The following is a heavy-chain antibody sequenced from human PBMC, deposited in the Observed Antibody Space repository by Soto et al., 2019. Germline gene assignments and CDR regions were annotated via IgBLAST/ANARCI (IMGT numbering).Heavy chain of an antibody. CDR2: IKRKTDGGTT. CDR1: GFTFTNAW. CDR3: ATDPDSYNSGGYRY. D-gene: IGHD3-10*01. Sequence: EVQLVESGGGLVEPGGSLRLSCAASGFTFTNAWMNWVRQAPGKGLEWVGRIKRKTDGGTTSYAAPVEDRFTISRDDSKNTPYLQMSSLTTEDKAVYYCATDPDSYNSGGYRYWGQGTLVTVSS. V-gene: IGHV3-15*07. J-gene: IGHJ4*02.